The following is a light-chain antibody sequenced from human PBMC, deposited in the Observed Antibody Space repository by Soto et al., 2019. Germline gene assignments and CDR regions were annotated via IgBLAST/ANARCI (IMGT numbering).Light chain of an antibody. J-gene: IGKJ2*01. V-gene: IGKV3D-20*01. Sequence: EIVLTQSPATLSLSPGERATLSCGASQSVSNSYLTGYQQKPGLAPRLLIYDASSRATGIADRLCGSGSGMDFTLTISRLEPEDFAVYYCQQYGSSTPYTFGQGTKLEIK. CDR2: DAS. CDR1: QSVSNSY. CDR3: QQYGSSTPYT.